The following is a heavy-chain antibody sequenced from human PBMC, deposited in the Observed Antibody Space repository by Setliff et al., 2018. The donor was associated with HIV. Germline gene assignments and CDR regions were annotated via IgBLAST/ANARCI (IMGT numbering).Heavy chain of an antibody. CDR1: GFIFSRSS. CDR2: ISSTGSTI. D-gene: IGHD5-12*01. CDR3: ARVVATLHYYSYMDV. J-gene: IGHJ6*03. Sequence: PGGSLRLSCAASGFIFSRSSMAWVRQAPGKGLEWVSDISSTGSTIYYADSVKGRFTISRDNAKNSQYLQMDSLRAEDTAVYYCARVVATLHYYSYMDVWGKGTTVTVSS. V-gene: IGHV3-48*01.